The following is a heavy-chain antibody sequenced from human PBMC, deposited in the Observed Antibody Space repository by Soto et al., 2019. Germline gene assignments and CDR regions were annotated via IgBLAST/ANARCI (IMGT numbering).Heavy chain of an antibody. Sequence: QVQLVQSGAEVKKPGSSVKVSCKASGGTFSSYAISWVRQAPGQGLEWMGGIIPIFGTANYAQKFQGRVTITADESTSTAYMELSSLRSEDTAVYYCARTHLDYYDSSAYITAPNFDYWGQGTLVTVSS. CDR3: ARTHLDYYDSSAYITAPNFDY. CDR2: IIPIFGTA. J-gene: IGHJ4*02. V-gene: IGHV1-69*01. D-gene: IGHD3-22*01. CDR1: GGTFSSYA.